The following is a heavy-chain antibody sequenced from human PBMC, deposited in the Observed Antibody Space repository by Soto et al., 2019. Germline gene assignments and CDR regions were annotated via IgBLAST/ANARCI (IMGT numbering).Heavy chain of an antibody. CDR2: ISPNGGGT. CDR1: GFTFTNCA. J-gene: IGHJ4*02. D-gene: IGHD6-25*01. CDR3: AKLGPSSGDYEAFDF. V-gene: IGHV3-23*01. Sequence: EVQVLESGGGLVQPGGSLRLSCATSGFTFTNCAMSWVRQAPGKGLEWVSSISPNGGGTYYADSVKGRFTISRDNFKNTLYLEMNSLRVDDSAEYYCAKLGPSSGDYEAFDFWGQGTLVTVSS.